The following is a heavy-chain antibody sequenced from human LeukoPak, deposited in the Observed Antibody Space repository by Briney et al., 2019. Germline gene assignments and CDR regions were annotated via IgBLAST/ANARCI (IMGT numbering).Heavy chain of an antibody. V-gene: IGHV4-59*01. D-gene: IGHD5-12*01. J-gene: IGHJ6*02. Sequence: SSETLSLTCTVSGGSISSYYWSWIRQPPGKGLEWNGYIYDSGSTNYNPSLKSRVTISVDTSRNQFSLKLSSVTAADTAVYYCARGGSGYDSFYYYGMDVWGQGTTVTVSS. CDR1: GGSISSYY. CDR3: ARGGSGYDSFYYYGMDV. CDR2: IYDSGST.